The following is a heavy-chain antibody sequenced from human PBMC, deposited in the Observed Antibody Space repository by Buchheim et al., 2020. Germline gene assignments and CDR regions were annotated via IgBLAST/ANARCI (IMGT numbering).Heavy chain of an antibody. Sequence: EVGLLESGGSLAQPGGSLILSCAASGFTFTSYVMMWVRQGPGKGLECVSTINGRGDNPYYADSVKGRFIISRDTSRNTIYLRMDSLRVEDTAIYYCAKVGSSAYFFESWGRGTL. J-gene: IGHJ4*02. CDR2: INGRGDNP. CDR3: AKVGSSAYFFES. V-gene: IGHV3-23*01. CDR1: GFTFTSYV.